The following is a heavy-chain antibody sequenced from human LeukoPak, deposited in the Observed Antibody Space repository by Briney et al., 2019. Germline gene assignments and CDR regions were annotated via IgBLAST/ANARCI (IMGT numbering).Heavy chain of an antibody. V-gene: IGHV1-2*02. Sequence: APVKVSCKASGYTFTAYYMHWVRQAPGQGLEWVGWVNPDRGGTNYAQKFQGGVTMTRDTSINTAYMDLSRLTSDDTAVYYCARIHCSSTSCYYFDYWGQGTLVTVSS. J-gene: IGHJ4*02. CDR2: VNPDRGGT. CDR3: ARIHCSSTSCYYFDY. CDR1: GYTFTAYY. D-gene: IGHD2-2*01.